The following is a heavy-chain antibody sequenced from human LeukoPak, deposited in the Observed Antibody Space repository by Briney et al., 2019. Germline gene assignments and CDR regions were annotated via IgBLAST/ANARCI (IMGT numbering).Heavy chain of an antibody. Sequence: ASVKVSCKASGYIFTNYAISWVRQAPGQGLEWMGWISAYNGNTKYAQKLQGRVSMTRDTSTSTAYMELRSLRSDDTAVYYCAKDPRHRLVWFGEETHFYYMDVWGKGTTVTISS. CDR2: ISAYNGNT. CDR3: AKDPRHRLVWFGEETHFYYMDV. D-gene: IGHD3-10*01. CDR1: GYIFTNYA. J-gene: IGHJ6*03. V-gene: IGHV1-18*01.